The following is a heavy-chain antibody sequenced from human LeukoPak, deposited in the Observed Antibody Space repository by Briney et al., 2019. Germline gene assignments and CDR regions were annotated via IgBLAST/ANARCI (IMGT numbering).Heavy chain of an antibody. Sequence: AGCLRLSCAASGFTFSSYSMNWVRQAPGKGLEWVSSISSSSSYIYYADSVKGRFTISRDNAKNSLYLQMNSLRGEDTALYYCARDPVDDYWGQGTLVTVSS. J-gene: IGHJ4*02. CDR1: GFTFSSYS. CDR3: ARDPVDDY. CDR2: ISSSSSYI. V-gene: IGHV3-21*01.